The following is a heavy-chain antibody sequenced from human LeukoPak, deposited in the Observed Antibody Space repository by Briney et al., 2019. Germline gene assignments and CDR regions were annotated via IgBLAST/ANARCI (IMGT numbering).Heavy chain of an antibody. V-gene: IGHV3-7*03. CDR3: ARDESDYYDSSGYSSQNDY. CDR2: IKQDGSEK. J-gene: IGHJ4*02. CDR1: GFTFSSYW. Sequence: PGGSLKLSCAASGFTFSSYWMSWVRQAPGKGLEWVANIKQDGSEKYYVDSVKGRFTISRDNAKNSPYLQMNSLRAEDTAVYYCARDESDYYDSSGYSSQNDYWGQGTLVTVSS. D-gene: IGHD3-22*01.